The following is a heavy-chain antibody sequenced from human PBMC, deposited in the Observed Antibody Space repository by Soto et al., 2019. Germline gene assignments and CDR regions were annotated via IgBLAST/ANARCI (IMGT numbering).Heavy chain of an antibody. CDR3: AKGPYGSGSYHSFDY. CDR2: ISGSGGST. D-gene: IGHD3-10*01. J-gene: IGHJ4*02. V-gene: IGHV3-23*01. CDR1: GFTFSSYA. Sequence: EVQLLESGGGLVQPGGSLRLSCAASGFTFSSYAMSWVRQAPGKGLEWVSAISGSGGSTYYADSVKGRFTISRDNSKNTLYLQMNSLRAEDTAVDYCAKGPYGSGSYHSFDYWCQGTLVTVSS.